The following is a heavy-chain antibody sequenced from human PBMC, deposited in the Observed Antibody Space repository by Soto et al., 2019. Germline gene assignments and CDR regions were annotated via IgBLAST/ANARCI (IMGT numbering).Heavy chain of an antibody. Sequence: GEFLKISCKGSGYSFTSYWIGWVRQMPGKGLEWMGIIYPGDSDTRYSPSFQGQVTISADKSISTAYLQWSSLKASDTAMYYCAVPGIAAAGTGYYYGMDVWGQGTTVTVSS. CDR2: IYPGDSDT. CDR1: GYSFTSYW. CDR3: AVPGIAAAGTGYYYGMDV. D-gene: IGHD6-13*01. V-gene: IGHV5-51*01. J-gene: IGHJ6*02.